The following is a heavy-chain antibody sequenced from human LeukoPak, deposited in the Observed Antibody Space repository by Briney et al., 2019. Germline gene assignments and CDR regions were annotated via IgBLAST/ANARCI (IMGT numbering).Heavy chain of an antibody. V-gene: IGHV3-23*01. CDR1: GFTFSNYA. D-gene: IGHD6-13*01. CDR3: AKGSSPFDY. J-gene: IGHJ4*02. CDR2: ISANGGGT. Sequence: GGSLRLSCAASGFTFSNYAMSWVRQAPGKGLEWVSAISANGGGTYYADSVKGRFTISRDNSKNTLYLQMNSLRAEDTAVYYCAKGSSPFDYWGQGTLVAVSS.